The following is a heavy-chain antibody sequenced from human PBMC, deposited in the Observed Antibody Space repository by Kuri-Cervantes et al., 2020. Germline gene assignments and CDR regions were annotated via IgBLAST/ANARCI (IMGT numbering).Heavy chain of an antibody. D-gene: IGHD3-3*01. V-gene: IGHV4-61*01. CDR1: GGSVRRGSYY. J-gene: IGHJ6*03. CDR3: ARGRPRITIFGDYYYYMDV. CDR2: IYYSGST. Sequence: SETLSLTCTVSGGSVRRGSYYWSWIRQPPGKGLEWIGYIYYSGSTNYNPTLKSRVTISVDTSKNQFSLKLSSVTAADTAVYYCARGRPRITIFGDYYYYMDVWGKGTTVTVSS.